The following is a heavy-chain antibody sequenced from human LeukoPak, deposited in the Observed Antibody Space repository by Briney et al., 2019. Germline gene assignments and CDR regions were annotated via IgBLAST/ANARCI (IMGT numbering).Heavy chain of an antibody. D-gene: IGHD6-19*01. J-gene: IGHJ6*02. CDR1: GGSISSYY. CDR3: ARVAVAAGSGYYYGMDV. Sequence: SETLSLTCTVSGGSISSYYWSWIRQPPGKGLEWIGYIYYSGSTNYDPSLKSRVTISVDTSKNQFSLKLSSVTAADTAVYYCARVAVAAGSGYYYGMDVWGQGTTVTVSS. CDR2: IYYSGST. V-gene: IGHV4-59*08.